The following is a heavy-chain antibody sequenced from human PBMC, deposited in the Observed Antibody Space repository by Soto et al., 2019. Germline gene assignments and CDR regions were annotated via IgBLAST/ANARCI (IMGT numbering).Heavy chain of an antibody. V-gene: IGHV1-18*01. CDR2: ISAYNGNT. D-gene: IGHD1-26*01. CDR1: GYSLTRYY. J-gene: IGHJ4*01. CDR3: ATYAQWDCLRVY. Sequence: GVTGNADCKASGYSLTRYYINRVRQAPGQGHEWMGWISAYNGNTHYEEKLQGRVTLTTDTSTSTAYMELRSLRSDDTAGYFCATYAQWDCLRVYW.